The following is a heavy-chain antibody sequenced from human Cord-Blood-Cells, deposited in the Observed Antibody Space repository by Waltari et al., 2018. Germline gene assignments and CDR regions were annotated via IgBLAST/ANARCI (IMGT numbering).Heavy chain of an antibody. CDR3: ARDQFTYSSSWHGNGMDV. V-gene: IGHV4-38-2*02. Sequence: QVQLQESGPGLVKPSETLSLTCAVSGYSISSGSYWGWIRQPPGKGLEWIGSIYHSGSTYYNPSLKSRVTISVDTSKNQFSLKLSSVTAADTAVYYCARDQFTYSSSWHGNGMDVWGQGTTVTVSS. D-gene: IGHD6-13*01. CDR1: GYSISSGSY. J-gene: IGHJ6*02. CDR2: IYHSGST.